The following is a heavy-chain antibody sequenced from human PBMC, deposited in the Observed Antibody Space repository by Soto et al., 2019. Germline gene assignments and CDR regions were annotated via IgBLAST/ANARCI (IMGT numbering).Heavy chain of an antibody. D-gene: IGHD1-1*01. CDR2: TRNKANSYTT. CDR3: ARVKTLNAYHFDF. J-gene: IGHJ4*01. V-gene: IGHV3-72*01. CDR1: GFTFSDHY. Sequence: EVQLVESGGGLVQPGGSLRLSCAASGFTFSDHYMDWVRQAPGKGLEWVGRTRNKANSYTTEYAASVKGRFTISRDDSSNSLYLQMNSLKTEDTAVYYCARVKTLNAYHFDFWGHGALVTVSS.